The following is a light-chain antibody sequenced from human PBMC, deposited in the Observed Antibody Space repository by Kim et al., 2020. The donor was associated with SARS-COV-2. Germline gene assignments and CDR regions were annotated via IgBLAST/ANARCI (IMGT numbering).Light chain of an antibody. CDR2: GKN. CDR1: SLRAYY. Sequence: SSELTQDPAVSVALGQTVRITCQGDSLRAYYASWYQQKPGQAPILLIYGKNNRPSGIPDRFSGSRSGDTASFTVTGAQAVDEAAYYCTSRVKSCSHLVF. J-gene: IGLJ2*01. CDR3: TSRVKSCSHLV. V-gene: IGLV3-19*01.